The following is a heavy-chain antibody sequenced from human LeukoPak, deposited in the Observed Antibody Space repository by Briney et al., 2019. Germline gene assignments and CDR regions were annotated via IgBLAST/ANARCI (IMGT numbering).Heavy chain of an antibody. J-gene: IGHJ4*02. V-gene: IGHV1-69*06. D-gene: IGHD3-9*01. CDR2: IIPIFGTA. CDR1: GGTFSSYA. Sequence: GASVKVSCKASGGTFSSYAISWVRQAPGQGLEWMGGIIPIFGTANYAQKFQGRVTITADKSTSTAYMELSSLRSEDTAVYYCARTSYYDILTGYPDYYFDYWGQGTLVTVSS. CDR3: ARTSYYDILTGYPDYYFDY.